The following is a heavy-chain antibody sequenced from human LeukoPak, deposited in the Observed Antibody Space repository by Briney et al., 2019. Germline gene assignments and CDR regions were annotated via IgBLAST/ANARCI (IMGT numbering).Heavy chain of an antibody. J-gene: IGHJ4*02. Sequence: PGGSLRLSCAASGFTFSSYGMNWVRQAPGKGLEWVSSISSSSSYIYYADSVKGRFTISRDNAKNSLYLQMNSLRAEDTAVYYCARDISSGWYQRSDEFDYWGQGTLVTVSS. CDR3: ARDISSGWYQRSDEFDY. D-gene: IGHD6-19*01. V-gene: IGHV3-21*01. CDR2: ISSSSSYI. CDR1: GFTFSSYG.